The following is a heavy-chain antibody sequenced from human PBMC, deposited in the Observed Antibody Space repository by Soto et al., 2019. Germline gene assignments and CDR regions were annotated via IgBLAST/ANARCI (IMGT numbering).Heavy chain of an antibody. Sequence: QVQLQESGPGLVKPSQTLSLTCTVSGGSISSGGYYWSWIRQHPGKGLEWIGYIYYSGSTYYNPSLKSRVTISVDTSKNQLSLKLSSVAAADTAVYSCARGGRRSPGMDVWGQGTTVTVSS. CDR2: IYYSGST. V-gene: IGHV4-31*03. CDR1: GGSISSGGYY. J-gene: IGHJ6*02. CDR3: ARGGRRSPGMDV.